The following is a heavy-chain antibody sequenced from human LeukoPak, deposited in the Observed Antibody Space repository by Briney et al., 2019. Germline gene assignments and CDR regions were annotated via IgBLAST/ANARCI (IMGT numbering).Heavy chain of an antibody. CDR1: GFTFSSYA. CDR3: AREIEWELLRPYYYYYYMDV. Sequence: PGGSLRLSCAASGFTFSSYAMSWVRQAPGKGLEWVANIKQDGSEKYYVDSVKGRFTISRDNAKNSLYLQMNSLRAEDTAVYYCAREIEWELLRPYYYYYYMDVWGKGTTVTVSS. V-gene: IGHV3-7*01. D-gene: IGHD1-26*01. CDR2: IKQDGSEK. J-gene: IGHJ6*03.